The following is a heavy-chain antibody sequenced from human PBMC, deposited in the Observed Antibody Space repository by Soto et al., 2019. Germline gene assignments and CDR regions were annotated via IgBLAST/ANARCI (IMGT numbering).Heavy chain of an antibody. Sequence: SETLSLTCTVSGGSISRYYWSWIRQPPGKGVEWIGYIYYSGSTNYDPSLKSRVTISVDTSKNQFSLKLSSVTAADTAVYYCARQRGYCSGGSCYTGYYMDVWGKGTTVTVSS. CDR2: IYYSGST. J-gene: IGHJ6*03. D-gene: IGHD2-15*01. CDR3: ARQRGYCSGGSCYTGYYMDV. V-gene: IGHV4-59*08. CDR1: GGSISRYY.